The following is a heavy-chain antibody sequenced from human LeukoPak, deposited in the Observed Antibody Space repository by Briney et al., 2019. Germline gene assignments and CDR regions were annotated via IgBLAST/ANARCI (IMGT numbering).Heavy chain of an antibody. CDR3: ARAPGTIFDVLNYHFDY. J-gene: IGHJ4*02. D-gene: IGHD3-3*01. CDR2: LSSDGVNK. Sequence: GGSLRLYCAASGFTFSSYVMHWVRQTPGKGPEWVAILSSDGVNKRYADSVQGRFTISRDNFKNTLYLQMSSLTAEDTAIYYCARAPGTIFDVLNYHFDYWGQGTLVTVSS. CDR1: GFTFSSYV. V-gene: IGHV3-30-3*01.